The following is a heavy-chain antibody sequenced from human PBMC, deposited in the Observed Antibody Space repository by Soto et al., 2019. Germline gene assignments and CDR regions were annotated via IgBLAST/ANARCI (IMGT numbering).Heavy chain of an antibody. V-gene: IGHV4-59*08. D-gene: IGHD3-3*02. CDR3: WRHAAFGGPPRRLAT. CDR2: IYYSGST. Sequence: TSETLSLTCTVSGGSFSPNYWSWIRQPPGKGLEWIAYIYYSGSTNYNPSLKNRVTISVDTSKTQFSLKLSSVTAADTAVYYCWRHAAFGGPPRRLATWGKGILVTAS. J-gene: IGHJ5*02. CDR1: GGSFSPNY.